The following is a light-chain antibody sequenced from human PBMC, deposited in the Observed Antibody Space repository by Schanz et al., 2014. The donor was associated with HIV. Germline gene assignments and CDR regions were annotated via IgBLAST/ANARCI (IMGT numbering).Light chain of an antibody. J-gene: IGKJ1*01. CDR3: QQRSNWPWT. V-gene: IGKV3-11*01. CDR1: QSVSNS. CDR2: AAS. Sequence: EIVLTQSPGTLSLSPGERATLSCRASQSVSNSLAWYQQKPGQTPRLLIYAASTRATGIPVRFSGTGSGTDFTLAINSLAPEDFAVYYCQQRSNWPWTFGQGTKVEIK.